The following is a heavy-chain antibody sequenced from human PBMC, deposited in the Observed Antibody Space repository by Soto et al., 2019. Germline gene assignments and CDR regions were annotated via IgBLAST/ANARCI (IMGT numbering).Heavy chain of an antibody. J-gene: IGHJ4*02. CDR2: IYWDDDK. CDR3: AHRPLGSSWFDY. V-gene: IGHV2-5*02. D-gene: IGHD6-13*01. CDR1: GFSLSTNGVG. Sequence: QITLKESGPTLVKPTQTLTLTCTFSGFSLSTNGVGVGWIRQPPGKALEWLALIYWDDDKRYTPSLKSRLTITKDTSKNQVVLTMTNMDPVGTATYYCAHRPLGSSWFDYWGQGTLVTVSS.